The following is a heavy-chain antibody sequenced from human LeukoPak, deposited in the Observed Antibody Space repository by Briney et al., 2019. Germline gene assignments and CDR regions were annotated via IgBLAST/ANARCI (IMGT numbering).Heavy chain of an antibody. CDR3: ATGTYYYGSGTYYTGGYWFDP. J-gene: IGHJ5*02. CDR2: IYYSGST. D-gene: IGHD3-10*01. Sequence: SETLSLTCTVSGGSVSSGSYYWSWIRQPPGKGLEWIGYIYYSGSTNYNPSLKSRVTISVDTSKNQFSLKLSSVTAADTAVYYCATGTYYYGSGTYYTGGYWFDPWGQGTLVTVSS. CDR1: GGSVSSGSYY. V-gene: IGHV4-61*01.